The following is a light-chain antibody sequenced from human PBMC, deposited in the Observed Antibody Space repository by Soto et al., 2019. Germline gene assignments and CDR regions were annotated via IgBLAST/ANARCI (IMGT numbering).Light chain of an antibody. CDR2: EVS. J-gene: IGLJ3*02. CDR1: SSDVVRYNF. CDR3: SSSHTPIDTWV. V-gene: IGLV2-14*01. Sequence: QSALTQPASVSGSPGQSITISCTGASSDVVRYNFVSWYQHHPGKAPKLVIYEVSNRPSGVSNRFSGSKSGNTASLTISGLQAEDEADYYCSSSHTPIDTWVFGGGTKLTVL.